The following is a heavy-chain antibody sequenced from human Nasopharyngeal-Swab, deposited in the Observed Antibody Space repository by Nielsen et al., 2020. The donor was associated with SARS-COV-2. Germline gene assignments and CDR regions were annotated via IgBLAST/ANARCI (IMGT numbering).Heavy chain of an antibody. D-gene: IGHD2-2*01. V-gene: IGHV1-69*13. J-gene: IGHJ4*02. Sequence: SVKVSCKASGGTFSSYAISWVRQAPGQGLEWMGGIIPIFGTANYAQKFQGRVTITADESTSTAYMELSSLRSEDTAVYYYARGLFSGWDIVVVPAARGDYWGQGTLVTVSS. CDR3: ARGLFSGWDIVVVPAARGDY. CDR2: IIPIFGTA. CDR1: GGTFSSYA.